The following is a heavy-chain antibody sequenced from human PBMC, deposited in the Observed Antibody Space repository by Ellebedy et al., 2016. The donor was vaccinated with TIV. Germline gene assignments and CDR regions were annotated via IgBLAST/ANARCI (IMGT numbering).Heavy chain of an antibody. Sequence: SETLSLTXTVSGGSISSYYWSWIRQPPGKGLEWIGYIYYSGSTNYNPSLKSRVTISVDTSKNQFSLKLSSVTAADTAVYYCARGRAHDYGDPTSYYFDYWGQGTLVTVSS. V-gene: IGHV4-59*13. CDR2: IYYSGST. CDR1: GGSISSYY. J-gene: IGHJ4*02. D-gene: IGHD4-17*01. CDR3: ARGRAHDYGDPTSYYFDY.